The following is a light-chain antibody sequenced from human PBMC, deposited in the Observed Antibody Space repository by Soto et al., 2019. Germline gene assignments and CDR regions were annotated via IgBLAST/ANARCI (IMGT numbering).Light chain of an antibody. V-gene: IGKV3-15*01. CDR2: GAS. J-gene: IGKJ1*01. CDR3: QQYKNWPWT. CDR1: QSVSSS. Sequence: EIVLTQSPGTLSLSPGERATLSCRASQSVSSSLAWYQQKPGQAPSLLIYGASTRATGIPARFSGSGSGTEFTLTISSLQSEDCAVYYCQQYKNWPWTFGQGTKVDIK.